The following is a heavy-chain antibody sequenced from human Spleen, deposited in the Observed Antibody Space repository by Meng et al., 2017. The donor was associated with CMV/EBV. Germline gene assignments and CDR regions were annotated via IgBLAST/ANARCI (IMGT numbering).Heavy chain of an antibody. CDR3: ARRRGGSSWGDFDY. D-gene: IGHD6-6*01. Sequence: KASGYTFTSYDINWVRQATGQGLEWMGWMNPNSGNTGYAQNFQGRVTMTRNTSISTVYMELSGLRSEDTAVYYCARRRGGSSWGDFDYWGQGTLVTVSS. J-gene: IGHJ4*02. V-gene: IGHV1-8*01. CDR1: GYTFTSYD. CDR2: MNPNSGNT.